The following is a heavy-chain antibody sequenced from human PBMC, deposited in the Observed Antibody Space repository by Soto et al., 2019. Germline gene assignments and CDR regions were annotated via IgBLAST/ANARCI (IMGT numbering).Heavy chain of an antibody. J-gene: IGHJ6*02. Sequence: GGSLRLSCAASVFTFSNYGMHLVRQSPGKGLEWVSYININSGAIHYADSVKGRFTISRDNAKNSLYLKMESLRAEDTAVYFCARDGTTGTTNYHYAMDVWGQGTTVTVSS. CDR1: VFTFSNYG. CDR3: ARDGTTGTTNYHYAMDV. V-gene: IGHV3-48*04. CDR2: ININSGAI. D-gene: IGHD4-17*01.